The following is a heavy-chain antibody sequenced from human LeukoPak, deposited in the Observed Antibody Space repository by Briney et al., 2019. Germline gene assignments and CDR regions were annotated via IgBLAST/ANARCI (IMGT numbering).Heavy chain of an antibody. J-gene: IGHJ4*02. D-gene: IGHD1-1*01. CDR3: AKRYNSEYLAPVQN. Sequence: GGSLRLSCAASGFTFSSYAMTWVRQAPGKGLEWVSTVSISGGGTYYADSVKGRFTISRDNSKNTLYLQMNSLRAEDTAVYYCAKRYNSEYLAPVQNWGQGTLVTVSS. V-gene: IGHV3-23*01. CDR2: VSISGGGT. CDR1: GFTFSSYA.